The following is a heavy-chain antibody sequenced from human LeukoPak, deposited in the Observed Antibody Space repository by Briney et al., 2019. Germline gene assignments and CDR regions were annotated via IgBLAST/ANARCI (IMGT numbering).Heavy chain of an antibody. Sequence: GGSLRLSCAVSGFTFSSYGMNWVRQAPGKGLEWVSSISSSSSYIYYADSVKGRFTISRDNAKNSLYLQMNSLRAEDTAVYYCARSGRGYYYMDVWGKGTTVTVSS. J-gene: IGHJ6*03. CDR2: ISSSSSYI. CDR1: GFTFSSYG. D-gene: IGHD5-12*01. V-gene: IGHV3-21*01. CDR3: ARSGRGYYYMDV.